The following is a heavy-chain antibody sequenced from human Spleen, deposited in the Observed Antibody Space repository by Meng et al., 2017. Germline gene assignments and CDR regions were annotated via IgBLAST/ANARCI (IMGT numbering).Heavy chain of an antibody. D-gene: IGHD6-13*01. CDR1: GYTFTSYG. J-gene: IGHJ4*02. Sequence: QFQLVQAGAKVKKPGASVKVSCKASGYTFTSYGISWVRQAPGQGLEWMGRIDPKSDNTHYAQKFQGRVTMTRDTSISTAYMELSGLRSDDTAMYYCARDEDISAAGKLFGDYWGQGTLVTASS. CDR3: ARDEDISAAGKLFGDY. V-gene: IGHV1-2*06. CDR2: IDPKSDNT.